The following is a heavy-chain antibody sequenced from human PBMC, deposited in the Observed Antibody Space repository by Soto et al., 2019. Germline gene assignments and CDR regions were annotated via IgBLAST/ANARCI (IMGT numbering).Heavy chain of an antibody. CDR3: AKGGRQWLVTSDFNY. CDR2: VSHDGRNT. V-gene: IGHV3-30*18. Sequence: VQLVESGGGVVQPGRSLRLSCEASGFPFSDYAMHWVRQAPGKGLEWVAVVSHDGRNTHYADSVKGRFTISRTSLRAEDTAVYYCAKGGRQWLVTSDFNYWGQGALVTVSS. J-gene: IGHJ4*02. CDR1: GFPFSDYA. D-gene: IGHD6-19*01.